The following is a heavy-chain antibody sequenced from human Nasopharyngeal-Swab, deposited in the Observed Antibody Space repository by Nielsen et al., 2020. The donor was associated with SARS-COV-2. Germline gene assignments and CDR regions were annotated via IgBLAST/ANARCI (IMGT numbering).Heavy chain of an antibody. CDR3: ARGWYSGPDY. V-gene: IGHV5-51*01. D-gene: IGHD6-19*01. Sequence: GGSLRLSCKGSGYSFTSYWIAWVRQMPGKGLEWMGLIYPSDSETRYSPSFEGQVTISADKSISTAYLQWSSLKASDTAMYYCARGWYSGPDYWGQGTLIIVSS. J-gene: IGHJ4*02. CDR2: IYPSDSET. CDR1: GYSFTSYW.